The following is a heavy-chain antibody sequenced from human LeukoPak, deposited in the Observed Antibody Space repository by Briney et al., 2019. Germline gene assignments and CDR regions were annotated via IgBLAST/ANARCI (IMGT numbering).Heavy chain of an antibody. CDR1: GYTFTSYD. CDR3: ARGPPPPRSNLRRGCYFDY. D-gene: IGHD3-22*01. CDR2: MNPNSGNT. Sequence: VASVKVSCKASGYTFTSYDINWVRQATGQGLEWMGWMNPNSGNTGYAQKFQGRVTITRNTSISTAYMELSSLRSEDTAVYYCARGPPPPRSNLRRGCYFDYWGQGTLVTVSS. V-gene: IGHV1-8*03. J-gene: IGHJ4*02.